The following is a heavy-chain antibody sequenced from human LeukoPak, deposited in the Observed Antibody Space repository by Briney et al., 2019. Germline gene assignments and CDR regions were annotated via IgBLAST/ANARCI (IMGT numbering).Heavy chain of an antibody. CDR3: AKDQGSGSYYFQPYYFDY. Sequence: GGSLRLSCAPSGFTSSTYGIHWVRQAPGKGLEWVAFIRYDGNNKFYADSVKGRFTISRDYSKNTLYLQMNSLRAEDTAVYYCAKDQGSGSYYFQPYYFDYWGQGTLVTVSS. CDR1: GFTSSTYG. V-gene: IGHV3-30*02. CDR2: IRYDGNNK. J-gene: IGHJ4*02. D-gene: IGHD2/OR15-2a*01.